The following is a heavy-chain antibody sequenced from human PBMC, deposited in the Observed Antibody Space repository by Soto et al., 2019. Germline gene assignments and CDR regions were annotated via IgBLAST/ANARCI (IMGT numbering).Heavy chain of an antibody. CDR3: TTGIVVAKVFDY. D-gene: IGHD2-15*01. J-gene: IGHJ4*02. V-gene: IGHV3-15*01. Sequence: GGSLRLSCAASGFTFSNAWMSWVRQAPGKGLEWVGRIKSKTDGGTTDYAAPVKGRFTISRDDSKNTLYLQMNSLKTEDTAVYYCTTGIVVAKVFDYWGQGTLVTVPS. CDR2: IKSKTDGGTT. CDR1: GFTFSNAW.